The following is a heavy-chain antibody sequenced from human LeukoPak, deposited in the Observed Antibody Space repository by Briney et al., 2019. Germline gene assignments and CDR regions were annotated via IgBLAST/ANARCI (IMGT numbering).Heavy chain of an antibody. CDR3: ARDRHFAPIFDY. V-gene: IGHV4-4*07. CDR1: GGSISSYY. J-gene: IGHJ4*02. Sequence: SETLSLTCTVSGGSISSYYWSWIRQPAGKGLEWIGRIYTSGSTNYNPSLKSRATMSVDTSKNQSSLKLSSVTAADTAVYYCARDRHFAPIFDYWGQGTLVTVSS. D-gene: IGHD3-3*02. CDR2: IYTSGST.